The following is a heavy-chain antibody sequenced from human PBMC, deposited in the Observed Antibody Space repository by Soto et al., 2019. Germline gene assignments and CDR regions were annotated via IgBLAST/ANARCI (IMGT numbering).Heavy chain of an antibody. Sequence: QVHLVQSGAEVKKPGASVKVSCKGSGYAFTTYGITWVRQAPGQGLEWMGWISPNSGNTNYAQKLQGRATVTRDTSTSTAYIELRCVRSADTSVSYCARGRYGDYWGQGALVTVSS. CDR1: GYAFTTYG. D-gene: IGHD1-1*01. V-gene: IGHV1-18*01. J-gene: IGHJ4*02. CDR3: ARGRYGDY. CDR2: ISPNSGNT.